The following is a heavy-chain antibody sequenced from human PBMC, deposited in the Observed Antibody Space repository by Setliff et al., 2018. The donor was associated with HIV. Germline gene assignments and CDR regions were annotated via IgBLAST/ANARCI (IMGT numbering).Heavy chain of an antibody. D-gene: IGHD6-19*01. CDR1: GGSISNHY. CDR3: AREGRHYSSAWTFDY. J-gene: IGHJ4*02. Sequence: SETLSLTCSVSGGSISNHYWSWIRQPPGKGLEWIGYIYYSGSTNYNPSLKSRAIISVDTSKNQFSLKLSSVTAADTAVYYCAREGRHYSSAWTFDYWGQGTLVTVSS. V-gene: IGHV4-59*11. CDR2: IYYSGST.